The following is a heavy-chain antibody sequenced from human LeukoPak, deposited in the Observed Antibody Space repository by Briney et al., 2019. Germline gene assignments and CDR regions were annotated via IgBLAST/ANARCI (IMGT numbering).Heavy chain of an antibody. CDR3: ARGTWDGDRTFDI. V-gene: IGHV3-48*02. D-gene: IGHD5-24*01. J-gene: IGHJ3*02. Sequence: GGSLRLSCAASGFTFSSYSMNWVRQAPGKGLEWVSYISGNSSSIYYTPSVKGRFTISRDNGKNTLYLQMNSLRDDDTAVYFCARGTWDGDRTFDIWGQGAMVTASS. CDR2: ISGNSSSI. CDR1: GFTFSSYS.